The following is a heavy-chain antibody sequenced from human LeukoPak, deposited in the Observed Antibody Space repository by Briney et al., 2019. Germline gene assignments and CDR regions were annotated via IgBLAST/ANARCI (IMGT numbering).Heavy chain of an antibody. V-gene: IGHV4-4*07. CDR1: GDSISTYY. CDR2: TYTSGST. Sequence: SETLSLTCTVSGDSISTYYWNWMRQSAGNGLEWIGRTYTSGSTNYNPSLKSRVTMSVDTSKNLFSLKLSSVTAADTAVYYCARATTYCSSTSCPLAGNWFDPWGQGTLVTVSS. CDR3: ARATTYCSSTSCPLAGNWFDP. D-gene: IGHD2-2*01. J-gene: IGHJ5*02.